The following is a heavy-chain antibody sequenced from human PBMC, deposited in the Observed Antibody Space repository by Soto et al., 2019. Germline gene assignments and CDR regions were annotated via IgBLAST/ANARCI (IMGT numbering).Heavy chain of an antibody. CDR1: GVTVRGKKY. D-gene: IGHD1-1*01. Sequence: DVQLVASGGGLIQPGGSLRLSCAALGVTVRGKKYITWVRQAPGKGLEWVSALYDVDGTYYADSAKGRFTISRDNSNNIIYLQMNSLGPDDTAVYYCASWLEREHAYDIWGLGTMVTVSS. CDR3: ASWLEREHAYDI. V-gene: IGHV3-53*01. CDR2: LYDVDGT. J-gene: IGHJ3*02.